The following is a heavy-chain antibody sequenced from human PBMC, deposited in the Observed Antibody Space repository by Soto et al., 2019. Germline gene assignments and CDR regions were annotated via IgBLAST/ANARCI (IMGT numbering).Heavy chain of an antibody. CDR2: THHSGRT. J-gene: IGHJ1*01. CDR3: AKDLRFRTGLYYYGSGSERYFQH. V-gene: IGHV4-4*02. CDR1: GGSMSSSNW. Sequence: PSETLSLTCTVSGGSMSSSNWWNWVRQPPGKGLEWIGETHHSGRTNYNPSLKSRVTISVDKSKNHFSLKLSSVTAADTAVYYCAKDLRFRTGLYYYGSGSERYFQHWGQGTLVTVYS. D-gene: IGHD3-10*01.